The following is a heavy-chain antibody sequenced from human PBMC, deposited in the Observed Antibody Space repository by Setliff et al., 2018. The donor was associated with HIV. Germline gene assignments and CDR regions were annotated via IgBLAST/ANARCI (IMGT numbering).Heavy chain of an antibody. CDR2: IYYSGST. CDR3: ARVGTGGNLDHDI. J-gene: IGHJ3*02. Sequence: PSETLSLTCSISGGSIISGGYYWSWIRQHPGKGLEWIGYIYYSGSTYYNPSLKSRVTISVDTSKNQFSLKLSSVTAADTAVYYCARVGTGGNLDHDIWGQGTMVTVSS. CDR1: GGSIISGGYY. V-gene: IGHV4-31*03. D-gene: IGHD2-15*01.